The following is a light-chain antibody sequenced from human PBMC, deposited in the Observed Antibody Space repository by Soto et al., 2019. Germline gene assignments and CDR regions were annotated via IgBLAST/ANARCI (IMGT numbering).Light chain of an antibody. Sequence: QSVLTQPPSVSGAPGQRVTMSCTGSSSNIGAGYDVHWYQQLPGTAPKLLIYGNSNRPSGVPDRFSGSKSGTSASLAIIGLQAEDEADYYCQSYDSSLNAYVFGTGTKVTVL. CDR3: QSYDSSLNAYV. CDR2: GNS. J-gene: IGLJ1*01. CDR1: SSNIGAGYD. V-gene: IGLV1-40*01.